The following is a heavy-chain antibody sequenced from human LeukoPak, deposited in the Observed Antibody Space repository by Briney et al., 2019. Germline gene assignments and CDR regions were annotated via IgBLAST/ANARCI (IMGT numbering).Heavy chain of an antibody. V-gene: IGHV7-4-1*02. CDR3: ARVPVSYYDSRVGAFDI. D-gene: IGHD3-22*01. CDR2: INTNTGNP. CDR1: GYTFTSYG. J-gene: IGHJ3*02. Sequence: EASVKVSCKASGYTFTSYGISWVRQAPGQGLEWMGWINTNTGNPTYAQGFTGRFVFSLDTSVSTAYLQISSLKAEDTAVYYCARVPVSYYDSRVGAFDIWGQGTMVTVSS.